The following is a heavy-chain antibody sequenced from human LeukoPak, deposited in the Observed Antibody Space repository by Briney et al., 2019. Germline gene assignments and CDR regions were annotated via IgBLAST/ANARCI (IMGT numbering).Heavy chain of an antibody. CDR2: IWYDGSNK. CDR1: GFTFSSYW. Sequence: AGGSLRLSCAASGFTFSSYWMSWVRQAPGKGLEWVAVIWYDGSNKYYADSVKGRFTISRDNSKNTLYLEMSSLRAEDTAVYYCTSFEYWGQGTLVTVSS. CDR3: TSFEY. J-gene: IGHJ4*02. V-gene: IGHV3-33*08.